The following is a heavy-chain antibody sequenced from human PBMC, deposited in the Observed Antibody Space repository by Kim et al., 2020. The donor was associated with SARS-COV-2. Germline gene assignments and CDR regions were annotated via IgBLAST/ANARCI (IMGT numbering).Heavy chain of an antibody. Sequence: GGSLRLSCAASGFTFSNNWMHWVRQRPGKGPVWVSRINSDGSVTNYADSVRGRFTISRDNAKNTLYLEMSSLRAEDTAMYYCASPCISCPTYGLDVWGQGTTVTVSS. CDR3: ASPCISCPTYGLDV. CDR2: INSDGSVT. J-gene: IGHJ6*01. V-gene: IGHV3-74*01. CDR1: GFTFSNNW. D-gene: IGHD2-15*01.